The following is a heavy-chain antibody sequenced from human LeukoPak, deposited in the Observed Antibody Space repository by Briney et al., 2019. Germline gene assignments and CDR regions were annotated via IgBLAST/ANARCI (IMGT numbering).Heavy chain of an antibody. D-gene: IGHD6-19*01. V-gene: IGHV4-59*01. J-gene: IGHJ6*02. Sequence: KSSETLSLTCTVSGGSISSYYWSWIRQPPGKGLEWIGYIYYSGSTNYNPSLKSRVTISVDTSKNQFSLKLSSVTAADTAVYYCAAYSSGWDRYYYYGMDVWGQGTTVTVSS. CDR2: IYYSGST. CDR3: AAYSSGWDRYYYYGMDV. CDR1: GGSISSYY.